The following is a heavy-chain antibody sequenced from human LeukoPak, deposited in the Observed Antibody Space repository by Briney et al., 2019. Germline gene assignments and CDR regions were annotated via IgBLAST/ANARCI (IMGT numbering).Heavy chain of an antibody. Sequence: GGSLRFSGAASGFTFSYYAMRWVRQAPGKGLEWVAVISNDGSKKFYIDSVKGRFTVSSDKSTDTLYLQMNSLRPEDTAVYYCAKDRSPTGSYYGMDVWGQGTTVIVSS. CDR3: AKDRSPTGSYYGMDV. J-gene: IGHJ6*02. CDR1: GFTFSYYA. V-gene: IGHV3-30*18. D-gene: IGHD1-1*01. CDR2: ISNDGSKK.